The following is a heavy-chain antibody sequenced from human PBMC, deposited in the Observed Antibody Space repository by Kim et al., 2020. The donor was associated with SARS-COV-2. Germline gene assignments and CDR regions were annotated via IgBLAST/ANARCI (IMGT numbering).Heavy chain of an antibody. D-gene: IGHD6-6*01. CDR3: TRVEYSSSSEDFDY. CDR1: GFTFGDYA. CDR2: IRSKAYGGTT. Sequence: GGSLRLSCTASGFTFGDYAMSWVRQAPGKGLEWVGFIRSKAYGGTTEYAASVKGRFTISRDDSKSIAYLQMNSLKTEDTAVYYCTRVEYSSSSEDFDYWGQGTLVTVSS. J-gene: IGHJ4*02. V-gene: IGHV3-49*04.